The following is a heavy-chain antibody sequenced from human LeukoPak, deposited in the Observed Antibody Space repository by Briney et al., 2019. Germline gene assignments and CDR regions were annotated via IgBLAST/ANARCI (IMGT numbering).Heavy chain of an antibody. CDR1: GFTFSSYA. V-gene: IGHV3-23*01. J-gene: IGHJ4*02. CDR3: AKDFKCALGYDSSGPDY. Sequence: GGSLRLSCAASGFTFSSYAMNWVRQAPGKGLEWVSIISASGHISNYAESVKGRFTISRDNSKNTLYLQMNSLRAEDTAVYYCAKDFKCALGYDSSGPDYWGQGTLVTVSS. CDR2: ISASGHIS. D-gene: IGHD3-22*01.